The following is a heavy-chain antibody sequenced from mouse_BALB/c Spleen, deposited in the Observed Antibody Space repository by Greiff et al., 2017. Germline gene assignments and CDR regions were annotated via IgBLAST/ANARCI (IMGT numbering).Heavy chain of an antibody. Sequence: EVQGVESGAELVKPGASVKLSCTASGFNIKDTYMHWVKQRPEQGLEWIGRIDPANGNTKYDPKFQGKATITADTSSNTAYLQLSSLTSEDTAVYYCARRDDGYYAMDYWGQGTSVTVSS. CDR2: IDPANGNT. J-gene: IGHJ4*01. CDR1: GFNIKDTY. CDR3: ARRDDGYYAMDY. D-gene: IGHD2-3*01. V-gene: IGHV14-3*02.